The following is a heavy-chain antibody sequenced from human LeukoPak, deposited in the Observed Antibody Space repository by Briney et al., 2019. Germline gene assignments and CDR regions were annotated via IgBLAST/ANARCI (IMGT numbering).Heavy chain of an antibody. CDR1: GFTFSSYA. V-gene: IGHV3-23*01. D-gene: IGHD2-2*02. J-gene: IGHJ6*03. Sequence: PGGSLRLSCAASGFTFSSYAMSWVHQAPGKGLEWVSAISGSGGSTYYADSVKGRFTISRDNSKNTLYLQMDSLRAEDTAVYYCAKVPAAIWNYMDVWGKGTTVTVSS. CDR2: ISGSGGST. CDR3: AKVPAAIWNYMDV.